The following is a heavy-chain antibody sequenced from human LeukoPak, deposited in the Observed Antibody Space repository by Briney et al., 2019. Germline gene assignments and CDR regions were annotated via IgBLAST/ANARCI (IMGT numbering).Heavy chain of an antibody. CDR1: GFTFSSYA. D-gene: IGHD3-16*02. Sequence: PGGSLRLSCAASGFTFSSYAMGWVRQAPGKGLEWVSGISGSGGSTYYADSVKGRFTISRDNSKNTLYLQMNSLRAEDTAVYYCAKMRSQERLSYFDYWGQGTLVSVSS. V-gene: IGHV3-23*01. CDR3: AKMRSQERLSYFDY. J-gene: IGHJ4*02. CDR2: ISGSGGST.